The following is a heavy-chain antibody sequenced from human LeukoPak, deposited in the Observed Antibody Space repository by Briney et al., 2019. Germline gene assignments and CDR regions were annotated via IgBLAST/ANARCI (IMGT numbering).Heavy chain of an antibody. CDR3: ARLGDYYDSSGYYNFDY. CDR2: ISAYNGNT. J-gene: IGHJ4*02. V-gene: IGHV1-18*01. CDR1: GYTFTSYD. Sequence: ASVKVSCKASGYTFTSYDISWVRQAPGQGLERMGWISAYNGNTNYAQKLQGRVTMTRNTSISTAYMELSSLRSEDTAVYYCARLGDYYDSSGYYNFDYWGQGTLVTVSS. D-gene: IGHD3-22*01.